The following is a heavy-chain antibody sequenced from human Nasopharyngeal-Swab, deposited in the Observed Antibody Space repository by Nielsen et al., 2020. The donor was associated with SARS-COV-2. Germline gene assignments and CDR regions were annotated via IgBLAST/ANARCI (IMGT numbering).Heavy chain of an antibody. V-gene: IGHV4-39*01. J-gene: IGHJ3*02. Sequence: PGKGLEWIGSIYYSGSTYYNPSLKSRVTISVDTSKNQFSLKVSSVTAADTAVYYCARPRGSGWYREAFDIWGQGTTVTVSS. CDR2: IYYSGST. CDR3: ARPRGSGWYREAFDI. D-gene: IGHD6-19*01.